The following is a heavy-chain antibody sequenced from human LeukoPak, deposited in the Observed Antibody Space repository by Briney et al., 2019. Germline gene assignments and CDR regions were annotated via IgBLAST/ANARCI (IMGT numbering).Heavy chain of an antibody. CDR2: INHSGST. D-gene: IGHD3-3*01. CDR3: AREVLGDFWSGYYGSTRYFQH. CDR1: GGTCNGYH. Sequence: PSETLSLTCAVYGGTCNGYHWSWIGQGPGQGLVWTGEINHSGSTNYNPSLKSRVTISVDTSKNQFSLKLSSVTAADTAVYYCAREVLGDFWSGYYGSTRYFQHWGQGTLVTVSS. J-gene: IGHJ1*01. V-gene: IGHV4-34*01.